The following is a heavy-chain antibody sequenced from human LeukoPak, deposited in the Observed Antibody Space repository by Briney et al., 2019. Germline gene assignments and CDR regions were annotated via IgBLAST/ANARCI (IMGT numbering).Heavy chain of an antibody. Sequence: PSETLSLTCTVSGGSISSGGYYWSWIRQHPGKGLEWIGYIYYSGSTYYNPSLKSRVTISVDTSKNQFSLELSSVTAADTAVYYCAREGFGSSSSGNHWFDPWGQGTLVTVSS. CDR3: AREGFGSSSSGNHWFDP. D-gene: IGHD6-6*01. J-gene: IGHJ5*02. V-gene: IGHV4-31*03. CDR1: GGSISSGGYY. CDR2: IYYSGST.